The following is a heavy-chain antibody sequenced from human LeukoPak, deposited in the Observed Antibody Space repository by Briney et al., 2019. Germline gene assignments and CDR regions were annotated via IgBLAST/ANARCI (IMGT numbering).Heavy chain of an antibody. CDR1: GGSISSYY. J-gene: IGHJ6*02. D-gene: IGHD3-10*01. CDR3: ARGVADGSGSYSSLSLPLYYYDGMDV. V-gene: IGHV4-59*01. Sequence: SETLSLTCTVSGGSISSYYWSWIRQPPGKGLEWIGYIYYSGSTNYNPSLKSRVTISVDTSKNQFSLKLSSVTAADTAVYYCARGVADGSGSYSSLSLPLYYYDGMDVWGQGTTVTVSS. CDR2: IYYSGST.